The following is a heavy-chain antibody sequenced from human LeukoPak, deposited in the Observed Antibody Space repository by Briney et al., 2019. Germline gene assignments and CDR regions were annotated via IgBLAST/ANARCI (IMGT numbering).Heavy chain of an antibody. CDR1: GYSFTNYW. CDR3: ARPDSSSWHFDY. Sequence: GESLKISCKASGYSFTNYWIGWGRQMPGKGLEWMGIIYPDDSDARHSPSFQGQVTISADKSISTAYLQWSSLKASDTAMYFCARPDSSSWHFDYWGQGTLATVSS. CDR2: IYPDDSDA. J-gene: IGHJ4*02. V-gene: IGHV5-51*01. D-gene: IGHD6-13*01.